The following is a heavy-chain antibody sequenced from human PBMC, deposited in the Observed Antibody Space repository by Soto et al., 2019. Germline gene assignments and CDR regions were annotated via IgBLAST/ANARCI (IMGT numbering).Heavy chain of an antibody. D-gene: IGHD6-13*01. Sequence: PSETLSLTCTFSVGSISSYYWSWIRQPPGKGLEWIGYIYYSGSTNYNPSLKSRVTISVDTSKNQFSLKLSSVTAAGTAVYYCARVWGAADGANWFDPWGQGTMVTVSS. CDR1: VGSISSYY. CDR3: ARVWGAADGANWFDP. CDR2: IYYSGST. J-gene: IGHJ5*02. V-gene: IGHV4-59*01.